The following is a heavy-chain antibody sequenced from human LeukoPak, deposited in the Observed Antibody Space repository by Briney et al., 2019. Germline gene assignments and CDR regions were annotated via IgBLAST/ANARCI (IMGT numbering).Heavy chain of an antibody. CDR2: VRYDGRDK. V-gene: IGHV3-30*02. CDR3: AGGGARDIWYFAY. CDR1: GFTFSAYG. Sequence: PGGSLRLSCEVSGFTFSAYGIHWVRQSPGKGLERVAFVRYDGRDKFYADSVKGRFIVSKDNSRTTLQLQMNSLRSEDTAVYFCAGGGARDIWYFAYWGQGIRVTVSS. J-gene: IGHJ4*02. D-gene: IGHD2-21*01.